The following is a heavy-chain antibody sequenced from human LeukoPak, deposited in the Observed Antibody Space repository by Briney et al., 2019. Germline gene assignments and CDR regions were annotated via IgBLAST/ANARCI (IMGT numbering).Heavy chain of an antibody. CDR1: GYSFSTYW. J-gene: IGHJ4*02. D-gene: IGHD3-10*01. Sequence: ESLQISCQTSGYSFSTYWIGWVRQMPGKGLEWMGILYPGDSDTIYDPSFQGQVTISVDKSNNTAYLQWSSLKASDTAIYYCAQQGAYGSGTYGGFDYWGQGTLVTVSS. V-gene: IGHV5-51*01. CDR3: AQQGAYGSGTYGGFDY. CDR2: LYPGDSDT.